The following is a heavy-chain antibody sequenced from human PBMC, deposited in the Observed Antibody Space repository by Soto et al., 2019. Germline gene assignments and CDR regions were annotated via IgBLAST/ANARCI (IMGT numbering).Heavy chain of an antibody. V-gene: IGHV3-30*03. CDR1: GFTFSRYG. CDR2: MSFDGTNK. CDR3: ARDRGYDFWRGSFDY. J-gene: IGHJ4*02. Sequence: GGSLRLSCVASGFTFSRYGIHWVRQAPGKGLEWVAVMSFDGTNKYYADSVRGRFTISRDNSENTLYLQMNSLRREDTAVYYCARDRGYDFWRGSFDYWGQGTLVTVSS. D-gene: IGHD3-3*01.